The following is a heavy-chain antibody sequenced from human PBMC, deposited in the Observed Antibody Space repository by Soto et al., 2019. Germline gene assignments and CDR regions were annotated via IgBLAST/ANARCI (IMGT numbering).Heavy chain of an antibody. Sequence: GGSLRLSCAASGFTFSSYAMSWVRQAPGKGLEWVSAISGSGGSTYYADSVKGRFTISRDNSKNTLYLQMNSLRAEDTAVYYCAKNPTRLRYFSRVDYMDVWGKGTTVTVSS. J-gene: IGHJ6*03. D-gene: IGHD3-9*01. V-gene: IGHV3-23*01. CDR1: GFTFSSYA. CDR2: ISGSGGST. CDR3: AKNPTRLRYFSRVDYMDV.